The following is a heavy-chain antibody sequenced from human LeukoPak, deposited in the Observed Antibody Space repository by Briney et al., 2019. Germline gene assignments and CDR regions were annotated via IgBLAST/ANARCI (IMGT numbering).Heavy chain of an antibody. J-gene: IGHJ3*02. D-gene: IGHD6-19*01. Sequence: GGSLRLSCAASGFTVSSNYTSWVRQAPGKGLEWVSLIYSDGSASYADSVRGRFGISRDNSKNTLSLQMNSLRAEDTAVYYCARPPPRGSWAFEIWGQGTMVTVSS. V-gene: IGHV3-66*04. CDR2: IYSDGSA. CDR3: ARPPPRGSWAFEI. CDR1: GFTVSSNY.